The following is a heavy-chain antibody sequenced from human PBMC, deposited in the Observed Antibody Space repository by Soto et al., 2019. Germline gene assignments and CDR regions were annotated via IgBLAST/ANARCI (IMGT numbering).Heavy chain of an antibody. J-gene: IGHJ4*02. V-gene: IGHV3-23*01. D-gene: IGHD5-18*01. CDR2: ISGSDGRT. CDR3: AKGVSQYTPLALFDY. CDR1: GFTFSSYA. Sequence: GSLRLSCAASGFTFSSYAMSWVRQAPGKGLEWVSTISGSDGRTYSTDSVKGRFTISRDNSSNTAYLQMNSLRVEDTAVYYCAKGVSQYTPLALFDYWGRGTLVTVSS.